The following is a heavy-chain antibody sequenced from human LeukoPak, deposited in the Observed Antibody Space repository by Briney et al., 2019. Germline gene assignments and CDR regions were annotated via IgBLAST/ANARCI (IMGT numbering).Heavy chain of an antibody. J-gene: IGHJ4*02. V-gene: IGHV3-21*01. CDR3: ARAAYCGGDCYSELDY. Sequence: PGGSLRLSCAASGFTFSSYSMNWVRQAPGKGLEWVSSISSSVYIYYADSVKGRFTISRDNAKNSLYLQMNSLRAEDTAVYYCARAAYCGGDCYSELDYWGQGTPVTVSS. CDR1: GFTFSSYS. CDR2: ISSSVYI. D-gene: IGHD2-21*02.